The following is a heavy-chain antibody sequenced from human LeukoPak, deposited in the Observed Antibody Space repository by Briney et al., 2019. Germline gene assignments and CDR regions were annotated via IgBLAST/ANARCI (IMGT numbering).Heavy chain of an antibody. V-gene: IGHV3-48*03. CDR1: GFTFSTYE. CDR2: ISSSGSAI. CDR3: ARRVRNFDY. J-gene: IGHJ4*02. Sequence: GGSLRLSCAASGFTFSTYEMSWVRQAPGKGLEWVSYISSSGSAISYADSVKGRFTIFRDNTKNSVYLEMNSLRAEDTAVYYCARRVRNFDYWGQGTLVTVSS.